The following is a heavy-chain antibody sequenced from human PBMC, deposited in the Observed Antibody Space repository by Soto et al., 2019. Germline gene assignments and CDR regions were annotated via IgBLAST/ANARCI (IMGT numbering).Heavy chain of an antibody. D-gene: IGHD6-19*01. CDR3: ANTRDSSGWYSRLASWYYFDY. V-gene: IGHV3-23*01. CDR1: GFTFSSYA. J-gene: IGHJ4*02. Sequence: GGSLRLSCAASGFTFSSYAMSWVRQAPGKGLEWVSAISGSGGSTYYADSVKGRFTISRDNSKNTLYLQMNSLRAEDTAVYYCANTRDSSGWYSRLASWYYFDYWGQGTLVTVSS. CDR2: ISGSGGST.